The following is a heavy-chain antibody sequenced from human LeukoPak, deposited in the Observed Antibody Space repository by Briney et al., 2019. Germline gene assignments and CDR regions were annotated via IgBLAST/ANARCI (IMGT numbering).Heavy chain of an antibody. CDR2: IYYTWST. CDR3: ARGYYDFPY. D-gene: IGHD3-3*01. Sequence: SETLSLTCTVSGASISSYYWSWIRQPPGKGLEWIGYIYYTWSTNYNPSLKSRVTISVDTSKNQFSLKLSSVTAADTAVYYCARGYYDFPYWGQGTLVTVSS. CDR1: GASISSYY. V-gene: IGHV4-59*01. J-gene: IGHJ4*02.